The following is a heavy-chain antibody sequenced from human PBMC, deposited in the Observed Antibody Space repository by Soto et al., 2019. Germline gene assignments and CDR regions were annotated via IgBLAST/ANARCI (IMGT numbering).Heavy chain of an antibody. CDR3: ASRITIFGVVIIPRTI. V-gene: IGHV3-11*01. J-gene: IGHJ3*02. CDR1: GFTFSDYY. CDR2: ISSSGSTI. D-gene: IGHD3-3*01. Sequence: QVQLVESGGGLVQPGGSLRLSCAASGFTFSDYYMSWIRQAPGKGLEWVSYISSSGSTIYYADSVKGRFTISRDNAKNSLYLQMNSLRAEDTAVYYCASRITIFGVVIIPRTIWGQGTMVTVSS.